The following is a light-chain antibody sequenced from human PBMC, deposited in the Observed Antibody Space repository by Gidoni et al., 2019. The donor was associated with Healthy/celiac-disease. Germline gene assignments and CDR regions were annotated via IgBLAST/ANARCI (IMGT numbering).Light chain of an antibody. CDR1: QSISSW. CDR2: KAS. Sequence: DIQMTPSPSTLSASVGDRVTITCRASQSISSWLAWYQQKPGKAPKLLIYKASSLESGVPSRFSGSGSGTEFTLTISSLQADDFATYYCQQYNSYSLPFGQGTKVEIK. J-gene: IGKJ1*01. CDR3: QQYNSYSLP. V-gene: IGKV1-5*03.